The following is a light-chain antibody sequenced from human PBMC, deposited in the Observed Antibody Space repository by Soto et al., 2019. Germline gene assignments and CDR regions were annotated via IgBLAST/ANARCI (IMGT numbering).Light chain of an antibody. Sequence: QLVLTQPPSVSGAPGQRVTISCTGTSSNIGAGYDVHWYQQLPGTAPKLLIYANNNRPSGVPDRFTGSRSVTSASLAITGLQAEDEADYYCQSYDSSLSGRIFGGGTKLTVL. CDR2: ANN. V-gene: IGLV1-40*01. CDR3: QSYDSSLSGRI. CDR1: SSNIGAGYD. J-gene: IGLJ2*01.